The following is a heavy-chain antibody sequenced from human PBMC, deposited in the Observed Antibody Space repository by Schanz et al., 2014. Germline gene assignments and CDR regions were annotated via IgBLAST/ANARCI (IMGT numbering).Heavy chain of an antibody. CDR2: ISPSSSYI. Sequence: EVQLVESGGGLVRPGDSLRLSCAASGFTFSSYNINWVRQAPGKGLEYISSISPSSSYIYYADSVKGRFTISRDNAKNSLYLQMNSLRAEDAAVYYCARESPFGGDCFSHWGQGTLVTVSS. CDR1: GFTFSSYN. J-gene: IGHJ4*02. CDR3: ARESPFGGDCFSH. V-gene: IGHV3-21*02. D-gene: IGHD2-21*01.